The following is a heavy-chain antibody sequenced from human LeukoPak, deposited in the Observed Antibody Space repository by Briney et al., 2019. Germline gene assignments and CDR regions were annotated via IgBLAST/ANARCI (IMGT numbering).Heavy chain of an antibody. V-gene: IGHV3-15*01. CDR1: GTTFSDAW. Sequence: PGGSLRLSCEASGTTFSDAWMSWVRQVPGKGLEWIALLKSKTDGETSDYAAPVKGRFTVSRNDAENTLFLQMDSLKIDDTAVYYCIANLDYWGQGTLVTVSS. J-gene: IGHJ4*02. D-gene: IGHD1-1*01. CDR3: IANLDY. CDR2: LKSKTDGETS.